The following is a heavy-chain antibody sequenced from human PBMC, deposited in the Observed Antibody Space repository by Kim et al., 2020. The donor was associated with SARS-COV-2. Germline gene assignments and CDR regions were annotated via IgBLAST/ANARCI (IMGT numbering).Heavy chain of an antibody. J-gene: IGHJ4*02. CDR2: TYYRSKWNT. Sequence: SQTLSLTCAISGDSVSSNSAAWNWIRQSPSRGLEWLGRTYYRSKWNTDYAVSVKSRITIDPDTSKNQFSLQLNSVTPEDTGVYFCARDERWAVGYWGQGTLVPVSS. V-gene: IGHV6-1*01. D-gene: IGHD1-26*01. CDR3: ARDERWAVGY. CDR1: GDSVSSNSAA.